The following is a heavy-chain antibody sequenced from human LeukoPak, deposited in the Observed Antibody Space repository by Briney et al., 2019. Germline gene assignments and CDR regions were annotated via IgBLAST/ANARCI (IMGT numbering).Heavy chain of an antibody. CDR1: GYRFTNYW. CDR2: IYPGDSDT. J-gene: IGHJ3*02. Sequence: GESLKISCKGSGYRFTNYWIGWVRPLPGKGLEWMGIIYPGDSDTRYSPSFQGQVTISADKSISTAYLQWNSLKASDTAMYYCARPPRDDSSGYYSAFDIWGQGTMVTVSS. CDR3: ARPPRDDSSGYYSAFDI. V-gene: IGHV5-51*01. D-gene: IGHD3-22*01.